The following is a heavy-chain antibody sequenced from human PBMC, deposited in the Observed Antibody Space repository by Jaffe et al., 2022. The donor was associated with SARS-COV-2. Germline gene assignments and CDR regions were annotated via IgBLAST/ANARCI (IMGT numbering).Heavy chain of an antibody. D-gene: IGHD3-3*01. CDR2: IYTSGST. Sequence: QVQLQESGPGLVKTSQTLSLTCTVSGGSIRSGSYYWNWIRQSAGKGLEWIGRIYTSGSTNYNPSLKSRVTISVDTSKNQLSLRLSSVTAADTAVYYCARDRHSAQYSDFWSGYSGFDPWGQGTLVTVSS. CDR1: GGSIRSGSYY. V-gene: IGHV4-61*02. J-gene: IGHJ5*02. CDR3: ARDRHSAQYSDFWSGYSGFDP.